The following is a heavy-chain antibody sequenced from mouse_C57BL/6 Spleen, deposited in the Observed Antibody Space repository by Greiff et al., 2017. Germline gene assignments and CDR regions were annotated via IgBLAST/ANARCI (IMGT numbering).Heavy chain of an antibody. Sequence: EVQRVESVAELVRPGASVKLSCTASGFNIKNTYMHWVKQRPEQGLEWIGRIDPANGNTKYAPKFQGKATITADTSSNTAYLQLSSLTFEDTAIYYCARNYGSSYSFAYWGQGTLVTVSA. CDR3: ARNYGSSYSFAY. J-gene: IGHJ3*01. D-gene: IGHD1-1*01. CDR2: IDPANGNT. V-gene: IGHV14-3*01. CDR1: GFNIKNTY.